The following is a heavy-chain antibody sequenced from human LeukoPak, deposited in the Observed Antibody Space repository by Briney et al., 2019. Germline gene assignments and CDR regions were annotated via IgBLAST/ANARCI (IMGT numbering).Heavy chain of an antibody. CDR1: GGSISGYY. J-gene: IGHJ5*02. Sequence: SETLSLTCIVSGGSISGYYWSWIRQPPGKGLEWIGYIHYSGRTNYNPSLKSRVTISVDTSKNQFSLKLSSVTATDTAVYYCARLVVTTALNWLDPWGQGTLVTVSS. CDR3: ARLVVTTALNWLDP. D-gene: IGHD2-21*02. CDR2: IHYSGRT. V-gene: IGHV4-59*08.